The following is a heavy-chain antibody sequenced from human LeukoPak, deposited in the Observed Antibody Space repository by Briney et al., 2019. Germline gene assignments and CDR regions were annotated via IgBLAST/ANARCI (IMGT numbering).Heavy chain of an antibody. CDR1: GGSVSSGSYY. CDR3: AREGIAAAGYFDY. V-gene: IGHV4-61*01. J-gene: IGHJ4*02. CDR2: IYYSGST. Sequence: SETLSLTCTVSGGSVSSGSYYWSWIRQPPGKGLGWIGYIYYSGSTKYNPSLKSRVTISVDTSKNQFSLKLSSVTAADTAVYYCAREGIAAAGYFDYWGQGTLVTVSS. D-gene: IGHD6-13*01.